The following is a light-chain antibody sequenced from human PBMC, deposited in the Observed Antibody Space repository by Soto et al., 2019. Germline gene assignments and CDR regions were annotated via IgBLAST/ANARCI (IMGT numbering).Light chain of an antibody. CDR1: QSVSSY. V-gene: IGKV3-11*01. CDR3: QHRSNWLWT. J-gene: IGKJ1*01. CDR2: DTS. Sequence: EIVLTQSLGTLSLSPGERATLSCRASQSVSSYLAWYQQKPGQAPRLVIYDTSKRATGIPARFSGSGSGTDFTLTISSLEPDDFAVYYCQHRSNWLWTFGQGTKVEIK.